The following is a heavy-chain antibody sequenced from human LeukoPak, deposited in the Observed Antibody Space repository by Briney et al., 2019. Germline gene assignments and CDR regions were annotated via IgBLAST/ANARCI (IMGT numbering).Heavy chain of an antibody. V-gene: IGHV3-20*04. J-gene: IGHJ6*03. Sequence: GGSLRLSCAASGFTFDDYGMSWARQAPGKGLEWVSGLNGKGGSTGYADSVKGRFTISRDNAKNSLYLQMNSLRAEDTALYYCARFRCGGDCYSHYYYYYMDVWGKGTTVTVSS. D-gene: IGHD2-21*01. CDR3: ARFRCGGDCYSHYYYYYMDV. CDR1: GFTFDDYG. CDR2: LNGKGGST.